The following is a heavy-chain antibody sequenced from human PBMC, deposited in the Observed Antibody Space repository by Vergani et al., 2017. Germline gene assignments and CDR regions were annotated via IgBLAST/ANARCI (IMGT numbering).Heavy chain of an antibody. Sequence: EVQLLESGGGLVQPGGSLRLSCAPSGFTFSSYAMSWVRQAPGKGLEWVSAISGSGGSTYYADSVKGRFTISRDNSKNTLYLQMNSLRAEDTAVYYCAKWGPGLLWFGAHNWFDPWGQGTLVTVSS. V-gene: IGHV3-23*01. CDR3: AKWGPGLLWFGAHNWFDP. J-gene: IGHJ5*02. D-gene: IGHD3-10*01. CDR1: GFTFSSYA. CDR2: ISGSGGST.